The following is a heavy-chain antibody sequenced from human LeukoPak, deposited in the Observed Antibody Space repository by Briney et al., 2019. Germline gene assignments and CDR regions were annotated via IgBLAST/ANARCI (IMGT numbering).Heavy chain of an antibody. CDR3: ARDPPAGMAFDI. J-gene: IGHJ3*02. CDR1: GGTFSSYA. D-gene: IGHD3-10*01. CDR2: IIPIFGTA. V-gene: IGHV1-69*01. Sequence: ASVKVSCKASGGTFSSYAISWVRQAPGQGLEWMGGIIPIFGTANYAQKFQGRVTITADESTSTAYMELSSLRSEDTAVYYCARDPPAGMAFDIWGQGTMVTVSS.